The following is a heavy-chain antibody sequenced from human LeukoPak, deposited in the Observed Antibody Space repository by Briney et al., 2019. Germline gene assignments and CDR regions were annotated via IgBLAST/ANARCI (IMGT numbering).Heavy chain of an antibody. J-gene: IGHJ4*02. CDR3: ASQPRAHCSSTSCYDDY. D-gene: IGHD2-2*01. CDR1: GYTLTELS. V-gene: IGHV1-69*13. CDR2: IIPIFGTA. Sequence: ASVKVSCKVSGYTLTELSMHWVRQAPGKGLEWMGGIIPIFGTANYAQKFQGRVTITADESTSTAYMELSSLRSEDTAVYYCASQPRAHCSSTSCYDDYWGQGTLVTVSS.